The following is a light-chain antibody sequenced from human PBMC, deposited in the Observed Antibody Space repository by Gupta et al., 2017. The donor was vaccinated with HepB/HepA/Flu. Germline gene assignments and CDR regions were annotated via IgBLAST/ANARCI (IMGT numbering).Light chain of an antibody. V-gene: IGKV1-39*01. CDR3: QQRDSTPIT. CDR2: AAS. Sequence: DIQMTQSPSSLSASVGDRVTITCRASQSIRSSLKWYQQKPGKAPKLLIYAASSLQSGVPSRFSGSDSGTDFTLTISRLQPEDFATYYCQQRDSTPITFGQGTLVEIK. CDR1: QSIRSS. J-gene: IGKJ5*01.